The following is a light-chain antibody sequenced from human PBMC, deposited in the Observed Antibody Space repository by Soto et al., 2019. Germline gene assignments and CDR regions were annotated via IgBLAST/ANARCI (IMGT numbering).Light chain of an antibody. V-gene: IGKV3-20*01. CDR2: GAS. Sequence: DIVMTQSPATLYVSPGERATLXWRASHGVNSYVTWYEQKPGQAPRLITYGASSRATGIPDRFSGSGSGTDFTLTISRLEPEDFAVYYCQQYGSSPGTFGQGTRLEI. CDR3: QQYGSSPGT. CDR1: HGVNSY. J-gene: IGKJ5*01.